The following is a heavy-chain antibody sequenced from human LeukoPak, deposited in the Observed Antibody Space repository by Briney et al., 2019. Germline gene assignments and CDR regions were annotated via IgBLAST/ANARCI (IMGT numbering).Heavy chain of an antibody. CDR2: IKSKTDGGTA. Sequence: PAGSLRLSCAASGFTFSKAWMTWVRQAPGKGLEWVGRIKSKTDGGTADYAAPVKGRFTISRDDSRKTLYLQMNSLKSADTAVYYCTTRRYWGQGTLVTVSS. CDR1: GFTFSKAW. CDR3: TTRRY. V-gene: IGHV3-15*01. J-gene: IGHJ4*02.